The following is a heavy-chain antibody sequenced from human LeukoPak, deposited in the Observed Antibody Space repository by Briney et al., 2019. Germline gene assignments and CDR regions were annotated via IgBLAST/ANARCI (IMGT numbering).Heavy chain of an antibody. CDR1: GGSIRSGDYY. Sequence: SQTLSLTCTVSGGSIRSGDYYWSWIRQPPGKGLEWIGYIYYSGSTYYNPSLKSRVTISVDTSKNQFSLKLSSVTAADTAVYYCARVAYPAGTGTFDIWGQGTMVTVSS. CDR3: ARVAYPAGTGTFDI. D-gene: IGHD6-13*01. V-gene: IGHV4-30-4*08. J-gene: IGHJ3*02. CDR2: IYYSGST.